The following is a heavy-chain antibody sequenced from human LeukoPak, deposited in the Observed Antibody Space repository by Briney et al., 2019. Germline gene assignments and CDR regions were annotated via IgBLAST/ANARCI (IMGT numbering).Heavy chain of an antibody. V-gene: IGHV3-21*03. CDR1: GFTFSTYS. D-gene: IGHD5-12*01. CDR3: TRGRFEMEWLRRFDY. Sequence: GGSLRLSCAASGFTFSTYSMNRVRQAPGKGLEWVSSISRNSRYIYYADSMRGRFTISRDNAKNSLYLQMNSLKTEDTAVYYCTRGRFEMEWLRRFDYWGQGTLVTVSS. J-gene: IGHJ4*02. CDR2: ISRNSRYI.